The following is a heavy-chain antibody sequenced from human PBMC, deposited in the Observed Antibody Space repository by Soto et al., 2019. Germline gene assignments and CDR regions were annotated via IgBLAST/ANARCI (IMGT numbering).Heavy chain of an antibody. CDR1: GFTFSSYG. CDR3: AKARRGSDFWSGYYSAVDY. J-gene: IGHJ4*02. Sequence: GGSLRLSCAASGFTFSSYGMHWVRQAPGKGLEWVAVISYDGSNKYYADSVKGRFTISRDNSKNTLYLQMNSLRAEDTAVYYCAKARRGSDFWSGYYSAVDYWGQGTLVTVSS. D-gene: IGHD3-3*01. CDR2: ISYDGSNK. V-gene: IGHV3-30*18.